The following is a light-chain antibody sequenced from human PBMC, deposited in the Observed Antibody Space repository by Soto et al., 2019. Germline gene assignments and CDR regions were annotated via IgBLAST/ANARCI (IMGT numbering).Light chain of an antibody. V-gene: IGLV2-14*01. J-gene: IGLJ2*01. CDR3: SSETSSSAYVV. CDR1: TSDVGGSNF. Sequence: QSVLTQPASLSGSPGQSITISCTGTTSDVGGSNFVSWYQHHPGKAPKLLIYDVSNRPSGVSDRFSGSKSGNTASLTISGLQAEDEADYYCSSETSSSAYVVLGGGTKVTVL. CDR2: DVS.